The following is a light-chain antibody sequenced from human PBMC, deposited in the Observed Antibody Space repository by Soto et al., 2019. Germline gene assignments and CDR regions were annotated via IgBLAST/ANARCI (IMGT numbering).Light chain of an antibody. Sequence: VLTQSPVTLSLSPGERATLSCRASQSFRGLLAWYQQKPGQAPRLLIYDAYNRATGIPPRFSGSGSGTDFTLTISSLEPEDSAVYYCQQRHMWPITFAQGTRLEIK. CDR2: DAY. V-gene: IGKV3-11*01. J-gene: IGKJ5*01. CDR1: QSFRGL. CDR3: QQRHMWPIT.